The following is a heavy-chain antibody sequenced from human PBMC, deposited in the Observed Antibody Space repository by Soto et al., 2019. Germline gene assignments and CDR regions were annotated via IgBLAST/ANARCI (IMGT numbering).Heavy chain of an antibody. V-gene: IGHV3-23*01. CDR3: AKGTGYSSSWFIYNWFAP. J-gene: IGHJ5*02. Sequence: GGSLRLSCAASGFTFSSYAMSWVRQAPGKGLEWVSAISGSGGSTYYADSVKGRFTISRDNSKNTLYLQMNSLRAEDTAVYYCAKGTGYSSSWFIYNWFAPWGQGNLVSV. D-gene: IGHD6-13*01. CDR2: ISGSGGST. CDR1: GFTFSSYA.